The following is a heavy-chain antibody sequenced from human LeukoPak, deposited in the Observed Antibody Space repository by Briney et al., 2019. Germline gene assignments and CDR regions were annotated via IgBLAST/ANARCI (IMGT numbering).Heavy chain of an antibody. V-gene: IGHV4-61*02. D-gene: IGHD3-3*01. Sequence: PSQTPSLTCTVSGGSISGGSFYWTWIRQPAGKGLEWIGGIYASGGTNYNSSLKSRVTISVDTSKNQFSLKLSSVTAADTAVYYCARKAYYDFWSGSRYYYYYMDVWGKGTTVTVSS. CDR3: ARKAYYDFWSGSRYYYYYMDV. J-gene: IGHJ6*03. CDR1: GGSISGGSFY. CDR2: IYASGGT.